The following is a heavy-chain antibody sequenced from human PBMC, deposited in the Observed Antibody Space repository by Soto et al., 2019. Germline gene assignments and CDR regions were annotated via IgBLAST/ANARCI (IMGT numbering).Heavy chain of an antibody. J-gene: IGHJ3*02. CDR1: GSSITSSY. CDR3: ARGYYDSRGQSNTFDT. CDR2: VHYSGST. D-gene: IGHD3-22*01. Sequence: PXETLSLTCTVSGSSITSSYWSWIRQSPGKRLEWIAYVHYSGSTNYNPSLKSRVTISVDTSKNQFSLKLSSVTAADTAVYYCARGYYDSRGQSNTFDTSGHGTMVTVSS. V-gene: IGHV4-59*01.